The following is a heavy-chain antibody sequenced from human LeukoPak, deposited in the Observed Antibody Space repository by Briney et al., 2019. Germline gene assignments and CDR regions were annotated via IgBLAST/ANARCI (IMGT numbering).Heavy chain of an antibody. D-gene: IGHD2-8*02. CDR3: AKRDPTGYSDY. V-gene: IGHV3-48*01. Sequence: GGSLRLSCAVSGFSFSTYSMNWVRQAPGKGLEWVSYISSGSSTIYYADSVKGRFIISRDNSKNTLYLHMNSLRAEDTAIYYCAKRDPTGYSDYWGQGTLVTVSS. CDR1: GFSFSTYS. CDR2: ISSGSSTI. J-gene: IGHJ4*02.